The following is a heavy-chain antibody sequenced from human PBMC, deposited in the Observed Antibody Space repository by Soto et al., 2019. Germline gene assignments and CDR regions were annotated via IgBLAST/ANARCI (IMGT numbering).Heavy chain of an antibody. J-gene: IGHJ1*01. D-gene: IGHD3-3*01. V-gene: IGHV3-21*01. CDR1: GFTFSSYI. CDR2: ISSSSSYI. Sequence: GGSLRLSCAASGFTFSSYIMNWVRQAPGKGLEWVSSISSSSSYIYYADSVKGRFTISRDNAKNSLYLQMNSLRAEDTAVYYCAREGITIFGVVTGPEYFQHWGQGTLVTVSS. CDR3: AREGITIFGVVTGPEYFQH.